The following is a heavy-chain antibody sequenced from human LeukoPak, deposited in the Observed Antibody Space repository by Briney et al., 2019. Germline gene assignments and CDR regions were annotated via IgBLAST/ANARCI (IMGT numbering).Heavy chain of an antibody. CDR3: AKSGSYYDVRDS. Sequence: GRTLRLSCVVSEFNFSSYGLHWVRQAPGKGLAWVAVRPYDGSNKFYSETGKDRVTIPRDNAKKTLEMQKNSQRPENTLAYYCAKSGSYYDVRDSWGQGTLVTVSS. D-gene: IGHD1-26*01. V-gene: IGHV3-30*18. CDR1: EFNFSSYG. CDR2: RPYDGSNK. J-gene: IGHJ4*02.